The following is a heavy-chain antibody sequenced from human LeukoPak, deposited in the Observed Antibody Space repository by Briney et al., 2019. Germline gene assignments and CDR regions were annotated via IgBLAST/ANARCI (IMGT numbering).Heavy chain of an antibody. D-gene: IGHD6-13*01. CDR2: IGPAGDT. CDR3: ARVPVWQQLNNYWYFDL. V-gene: IGHV3-13*01. Sequence: GGSLRLSCAASGFNFINFEMHWVRQVPGKGLKWVSGIGPAGDTYYADSMKGRFTISRDNAKNSLYLQMNSLRAEDTAVYYCARVPVWQQLNNYWYFDLWGRGTLVTVSS. CDR1: GFNFINFE. J-gene: IGHJ2*01.